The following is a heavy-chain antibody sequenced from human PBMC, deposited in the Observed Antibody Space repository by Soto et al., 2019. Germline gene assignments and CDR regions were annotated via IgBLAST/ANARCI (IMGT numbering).Heavy chain of an antibody. Sequence: QVQVVESGGGVVQPGRSLRLSCAASGVTFSSYAMHWVRQAPGKGLEWVALISYDGSNKYYADSVKGRFAISRDNSKNTLYLQMNSLRAEDTAVYYCARMGLLHGMDVWGQGTRVTVSS. D-gene: IGHD1-26*01. J-gene: IGHJ6*02. CDR2: ISYDGSNK. V-gene: IGHV3-30*09. CDR1: GVTFSSYA. CDR3: ARMGLLHGMDV.